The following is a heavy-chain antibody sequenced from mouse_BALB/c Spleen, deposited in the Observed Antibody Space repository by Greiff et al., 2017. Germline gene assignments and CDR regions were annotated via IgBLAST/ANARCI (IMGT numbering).Heavy chain of an antibody. V-gene: IGHV1S137*01. CDR3: ARSGTTVHFDY. D-gene: IGHD1-1*01. Sequence: QVQLQQSGAELVRPGVSVKISCKGSGYTFTDYAMHWVKQSHAKSLEWIGVISTYYGDASYNQKFKGKATMTVDKSSSTAYMELARLTSEDSAIYYCARSGTTVHFDYWGQGTTLTVSS. CDR2: ISTYYGDA. J-gene: IGHJ2*01. CDR1: GYTFTDYA.